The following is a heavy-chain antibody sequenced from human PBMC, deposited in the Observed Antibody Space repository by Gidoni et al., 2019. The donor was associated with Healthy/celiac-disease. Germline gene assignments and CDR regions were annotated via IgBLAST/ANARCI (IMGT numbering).Heavy chain of an antibody. CDR1: GYTFTSYY. J-gene: IGHJ4*02. V-gene: IGHV1-46*03. Sequence: QVQLVQSGAEVKKPGASVKVSCKASGYTFTSYYMHWVRQAPGQGLEWMGIINPSGGSTSYAQKFQGRVTMTRDTSTSTVYMELSSLRSEDTAVYYCARVSALAAAHNGGFDYWGQGTLVTVSS. CDR3: ARVSALAAAHNGGFDY. CDR2: INPSGGST. D-gene: IGHD6-13*01.